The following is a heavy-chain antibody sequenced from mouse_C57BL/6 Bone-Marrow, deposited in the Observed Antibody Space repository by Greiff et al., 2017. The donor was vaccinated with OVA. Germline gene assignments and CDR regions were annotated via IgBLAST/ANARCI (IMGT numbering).Heavy chain of an antibody. Sequence: EVQLQQSGPELVKPGASVKISCKASGYTFTDYYMNWVKQSHGKSLEWIGDINPNNGGTSYNQKFKAKATLTVDKSSSTAYMELRSLTSEDSAVYYCARRMNCGNYGDGAMDYWGQGTSVTVSS. CDR2: INPNNGGT. CDR3: ARRMNCGNYGDGAMDY. D-gene: IGHD2-1*01. V-gene: IGHV1-26*01. J-gene: IGHJ4*01. CDR1: GYTFTDYY.